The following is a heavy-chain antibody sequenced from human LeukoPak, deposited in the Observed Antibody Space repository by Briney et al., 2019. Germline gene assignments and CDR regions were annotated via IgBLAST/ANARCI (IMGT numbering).Heavy chain of an antibody. CDR1: GFTFSISA. D-gene: IGHD3-10*02. Sequence: GGSLRLSCAASGFTFSISAMNWFRQAPGKGLEWVSYISSSGSTIYYADSVKGRFTISRDNAKNSLYLQMNSLRAEGTAVYYCAELGITMIGGVWGKGTTVTISS. J-gene: IGHJ6*04. CDR2: ISSSGSTI. V-gene: IGHV3-48*03. CDR3: AELGITMIGGV.